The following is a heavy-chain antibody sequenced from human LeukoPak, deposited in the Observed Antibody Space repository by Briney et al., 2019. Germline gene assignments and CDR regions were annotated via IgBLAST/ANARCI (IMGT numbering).Heavy chain of an antibody. CDR2: IWYDVSNK. CDR1: GFTFSSYG. V-gene: IGHV3-33*01. CDR3: ARGLYSSSWYGAFDI. D-gene: IGHD6-13*01. J-gene: IGHJ3*02. Sequence: GGSLRLSCAASGFTFSSYGMLWVRQAPGKGLEWVAVIWYDVSNKYYADSVKGRFTISRDNSKNTLYLQMNSLRAEDTAVYYCARGLYSSSWYGAFDIWGQGTMVTVSS.